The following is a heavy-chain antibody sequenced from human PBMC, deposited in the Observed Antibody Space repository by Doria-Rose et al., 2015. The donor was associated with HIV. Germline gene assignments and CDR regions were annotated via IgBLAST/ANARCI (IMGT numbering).Heavy chain of an antibody. V-gene: IGHV3-9*01. Sequence: VQLVQSGGGLVQPGRSLRLSCVGSGFTFESHAVHWVRLAPGKGLEWVAGISWDSGAKGNAGSVEYRFTISSDNAKTSVYLEVRSLSPEATDFYYCAKAPIIGPKYYFYMDVWGKGTPVTGSS. CDR2: ISWDSGAK. J-gene: IGHJ6*03. CDR1: GFTFESHA. CDR3: AKAPIIGPKYYFYMDV.